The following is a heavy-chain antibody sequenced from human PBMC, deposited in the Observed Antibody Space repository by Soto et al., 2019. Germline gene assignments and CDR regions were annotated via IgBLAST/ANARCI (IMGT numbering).Heavy chain of an antibody. Sequence: LSLTCTVSGGSISSYYWSWIRQPPGKGLEWIAYINYSGSTNYNPSLKSRVTISVDTSKNQFSLKLSSVTAADTAVYYCAREFEGGVKFDPWGQGTLVTVSS. CDR2: INYSGST. CDR1: GGSISSYY. J-gene: IGHJ5*02. D-gene: IGHD3-16*01. V-gene: IGHV4-59*01. CDR3: AREFEGGVKFDP.